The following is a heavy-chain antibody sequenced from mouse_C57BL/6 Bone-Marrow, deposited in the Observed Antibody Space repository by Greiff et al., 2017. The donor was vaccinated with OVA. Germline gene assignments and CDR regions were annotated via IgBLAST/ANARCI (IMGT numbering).Heavy chain of an antibody. D-gene: IGHD1-1*01. CDR2: IDPENGDT. Sequence: EVQLQQSGAELVRPGASVKLSCTASGFNIKDDYMHWVKQRPEQGLEWIGWIDPENGDTEYASKFQGKATITADTSSNTAYLQLSSLTSEDTAVYYGTTSAGSSYGFAYWGQGTLVTVSA. CDR3: TTSAGSSYGFAY. J-gene: IGHJ3*01. V-gene: IGHV14-4*01. CDR1: GFNIKDDY.